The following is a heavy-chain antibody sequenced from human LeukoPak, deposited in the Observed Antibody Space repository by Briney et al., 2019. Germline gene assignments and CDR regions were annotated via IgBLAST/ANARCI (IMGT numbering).Heavy chain of an antibody. CDR2: IYYSGST. D-gene: IGHD3-9*01. Sequence: SETLSLTCTVSGGSISSYYWSWIRQPPGKGLEWIGYIYYSGSTNYNPSLKSRVTISVDTSKNQFSLKLSSVTAADTAVYYCARVTPGYYDILTGSNAFDIWGQGTMVTVSS. V-gene: IGHV4-59*01. CDR3: ARVTPGYYDILTGSNAFDI. J-gene: IGHJ3*02. CDR1: GGSISSYY.